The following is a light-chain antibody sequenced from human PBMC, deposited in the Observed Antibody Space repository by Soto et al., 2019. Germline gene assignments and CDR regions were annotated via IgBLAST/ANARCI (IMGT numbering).Light chain of an antibody. CDR1: SSDVGGYNH. V-gene: IGLV2-11*01. CDR3: CSYAGGFYV. CDR2: DVT. J-gene: IGLJ1*01. Sequence: QSALTQPRSVSGPPGQSVTISCTGTSSDVGGYNHVSWYQQHPGKAPKLMIYDVTKRPSGVPDRFSGSKSGNTASLTISGLQAEDEADYYCCSYAGGFYVFGTGTKVTVL.